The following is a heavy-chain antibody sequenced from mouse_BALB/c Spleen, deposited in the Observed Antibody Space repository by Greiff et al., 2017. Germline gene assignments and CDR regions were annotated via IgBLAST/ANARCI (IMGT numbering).Heavy chain of an antibody. CDR1: GFTFSSFG. CDR2: ISSGSSTI. Sequence: EVKLMESGGGLVQPGGSRKLSCAASGFTFSSFGMHWVRQAPEKGLEWVAYISSGSSTIYYADTVKGRFTISRDNPKNTLFLQMTSLRSEDTAMYYCARDGLYDYDLAWFAYWGQGTLVTVS. CDR3: ARDGLYDYDLAWFAY. D-gene: IGHD2-4*01. V-gene: IGHV5-17*02. J-gene: IGHJ3*01.